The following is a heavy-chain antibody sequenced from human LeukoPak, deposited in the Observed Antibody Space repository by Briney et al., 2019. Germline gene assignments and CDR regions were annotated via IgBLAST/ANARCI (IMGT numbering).Heavy chain of an antibody. D-gene: IGHD3-22*01. J-gene: IGHJ4*02. Sequence: SETLSLTCTVSGDSISNSDYYWGWIRQPPGTGLEWIGYIYYSGSTNYNPSLKSRVTISVDTSKNQFSLKLSSVTAADTAVYYCARDTYYYDSSGYAVFDYWGQGTLVTVSS. CDR3: ARDTYYYDSSGYAVFDY. CDR2: IYYSGST. V-gene: IGHV4-61*05. CDR1: GDSISNSDYY.